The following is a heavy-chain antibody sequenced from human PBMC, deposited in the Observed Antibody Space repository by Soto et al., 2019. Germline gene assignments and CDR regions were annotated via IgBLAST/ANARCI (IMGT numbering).Heavy chain of an antibody. V-gene: IGHV3-30*04. Sequence: GGSLRLSCAASGFIFRNYAIHWVRQAPGKGLEWVAVISRDGSHKYYLDSVKGRFTISRDNSKDTVNLLMNSLRDDDSAMYYCARSRNSAVADSFDFRGQGTLVTVSS. D-gene: IGHD1-26*01. CDR3: ARSRNSAVADSFDF. CDR2: ISRDGSHK. CDR1: GFIFRNYA. J-gene: IGHJ4*02.